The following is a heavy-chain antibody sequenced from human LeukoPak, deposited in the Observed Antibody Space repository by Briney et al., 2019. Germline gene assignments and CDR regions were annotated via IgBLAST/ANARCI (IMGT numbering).Heavy chain of an antibody. CDR3: ARVLARQFTSFSDSRPYSYYYIDV. CDR2: IYYSGNT. J-gene: IGHJ6*03. CDR1: GDSISSTDSY. V-gene: IGHV4-39*07. Sequence: KTSETLSLACTVFGDSISSTDSYWGWIRQPPGKALEWIATIYYSGNTYYNPSLKSRVTISIDTSKNQFSLKLSSLTAADTAVYYCARVLARQFTSFSDSRPYSYYYIDVWGKGTTVTVSS. D-gene: IGHD2-21*01.